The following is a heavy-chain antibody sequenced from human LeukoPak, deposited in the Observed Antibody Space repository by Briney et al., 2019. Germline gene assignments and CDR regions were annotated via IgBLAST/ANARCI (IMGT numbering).Heavy chain of an antibody. CDR2: IYHSGST. CDR3: ARLQRITMNAFDI. V-gene: IGHV4-4*02. D-gene: IGHD3-22*01. CDR1: GGSISSSNW. J-gene: IGHJ3*02. Sequence: KSSETLSLTCAVSGGSISSSNWWSWVRQPPGKGLAWIGEIYHSGSTNYNPSLMSRVTISVDKSKNQFSLKLSSVTAADTAVYYCARLQRITMNAFDIWGQGTRVTVSS.